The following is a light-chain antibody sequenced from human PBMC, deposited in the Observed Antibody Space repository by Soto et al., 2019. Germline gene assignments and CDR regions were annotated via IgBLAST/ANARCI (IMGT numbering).Light chain of an antibody. V-gene: IGKV3-11*01. Sequence: EIVLTQSPATLSLSPGERATLSCRASHIISTYLAWYQQKPGQAPRLLIYDASNRATGIPARFSGSGSGTDFTLPITSLEPEDFAVYYCQQRSNWPLTFGGVTKVEIK. CDR3: QQRSNWPLT. CDR2: DAS. CDR1: HIISTY. J-gene: IGKJ4*01.